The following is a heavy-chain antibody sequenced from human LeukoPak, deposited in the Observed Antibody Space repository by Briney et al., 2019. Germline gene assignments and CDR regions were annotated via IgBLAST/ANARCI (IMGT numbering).Heavy chain of an antibody. CDR3: ARDGRASDGWSGYFRFDP. V-gene: IGHV1-69*05. CDR1: GGTFSSYA. Sequence: SVKVSCKASGGTFSSYAISWVRQAPGQGLEWMGGIIPIFGTANYAQKFQGRVTITTDESTSTAYMELSSLRSEDTAVYYCARDGRASDGWSGYFRFDPWGQGTLVTVSS. CDR2: IIPIFGTA. J-gene: IGHJ5*02. D-gene: IGHD3-3*01.